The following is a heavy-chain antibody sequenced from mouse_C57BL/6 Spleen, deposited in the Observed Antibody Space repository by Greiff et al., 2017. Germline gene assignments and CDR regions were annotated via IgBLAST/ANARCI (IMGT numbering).Heavy chain of an antibody. CDR2: ISSGSSTI. D-gene: IGHD4-1*01. CDR3: ARPNWDSWFAY. Sequence: EVHLVESGGGLVKPGGSLKLSCAASGFTFSDYGMHWVRQAPEKGLEWVAYISSGSSTIYYADTVKGRFTISRDNAKNTLFLQMPSLRSEDTAMYYCARPNWDSWFAYWGQGTLVTVSA. V-gene: IGHV5-17*01. J-gene: IGHJ3*01. CDR1: GFTFSDYG.